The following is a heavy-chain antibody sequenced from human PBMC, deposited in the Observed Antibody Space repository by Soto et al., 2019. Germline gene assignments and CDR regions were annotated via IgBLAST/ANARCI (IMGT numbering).Heavy chain of an antibody. V-gene: IGHV1-18*01. D-gene: IGHD4-4*01. Sequence: GASVKVSCKASGYTFTSYGISWVRQAPGQGLEWMGWISAYNGNTNYAQKLQGRVTMTTDTSTSTAYMELRSLRSDDTAVYYCARDLATVMYYYYGMDVWDQGTTVTVSS. CDR3: ARDLATVMYYYYGMDV. CDR1: GYTFTSYG. CDR2: ISAYNGNT. J-gene: IGHJ6*02.